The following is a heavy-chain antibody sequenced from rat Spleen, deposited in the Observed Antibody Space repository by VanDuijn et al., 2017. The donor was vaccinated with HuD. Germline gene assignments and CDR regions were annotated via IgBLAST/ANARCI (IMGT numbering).Heavy chain of an antibody. J-gene: IGHJ4*01. Sequence: EVQLVESDGGLVQPGRSLKLSCAASGFTFSDYYMAWVRQAPTKGLEWVATINYDGRSTYYPDSVKGRFTISRDNAKSTLYLQMNSLRSEDTATYYCTRVGLPGYYVMDAWGQGASVTVSS. CDR3: TRVGLPGYYVMDA. D-gene: IGHD1-4*01. CDR2: INYDGRST. CDR1: GFTFSDYY. V-gene: IGHV5-29*01.